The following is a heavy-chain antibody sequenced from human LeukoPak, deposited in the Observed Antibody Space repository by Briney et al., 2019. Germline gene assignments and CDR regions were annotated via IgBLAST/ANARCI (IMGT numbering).Heavy chain of an antibody. D-gene: IGHD3-22*01. CDR3: ARLLEHYYFDASGYYDDDY. V-gene: IGHV1-2*02. J-gene: IGHJ4*02. CDR1: GYTFTGFY. CDR2: IDPNIGTT. Sequence: ASVKVSCKASGYTFTGFYMHWVRQAPGQGLEGMGGIDPNIGTTKYSQKFQGRVTMTRDTSIREVYMELSRLRSDDTAVYYCARLLEHYYFDASGYYDDDYWGQGTPIIVSS.